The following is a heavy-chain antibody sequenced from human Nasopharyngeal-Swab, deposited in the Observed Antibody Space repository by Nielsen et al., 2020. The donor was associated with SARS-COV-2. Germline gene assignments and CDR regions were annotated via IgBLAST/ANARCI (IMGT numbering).Heavy chain of an antibody. Sequence: GGSLRLSCAASGFTFSSYTMHWVRQAPGKGLEWVSVISYDGSNKYYADSVKGRFTTARDISKNTLYLQMNSLRAEDTAVFYCASTPLDSSGYYYAFHYWGRGTLVTVSS. CDR3: ASTPLDSSGYYYAFHY. V-gene: IGHV3-30-3*01. D-gene: IGHD3-22*01. CDR2: ISYDGSNK. CDR1: GFTFSSYT. J-gene: IGHJ4*02.